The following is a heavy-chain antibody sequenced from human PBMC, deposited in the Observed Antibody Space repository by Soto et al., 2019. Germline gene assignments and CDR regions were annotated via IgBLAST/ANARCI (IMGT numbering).Heavy chain of an antibody. V-gene: IGHV4-39*01. CDR2: IYYSGST. CDR3: ARNDAFDI. CDR1: GGSISSSSYY. Sequence: SETLSLTCTVSGGSISSSSYYWGWIRQPPGKGLEWIGSIYYSGSTYYNPSLKSRVTISVDTSKNQFSLKLSSVTAADTAVYYCARNDAFDIWGQGTMVTVSS. J-gene: IGHJ3*02.